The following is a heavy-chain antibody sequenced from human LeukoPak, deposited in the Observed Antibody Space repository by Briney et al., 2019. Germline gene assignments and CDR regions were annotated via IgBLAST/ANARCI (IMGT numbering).Heavy chain of an antibody. CDR2: IKQDGSEK. J-gene: IGHJ6*03. Sequence: GGSLRLSCAASGFTFSSYWMSWVRQAPGKGLEWVANIKQDGSEKYYVDSVKGRFTISRDNAKNSLYLQMNSLRAEDTAVYYCAKEGPTGAGWYYYMDVWGKGTTVTISS. D-gene: IGHD1-14*01. CDR3: AKEGPTGAGWYYYMDV. V-gene: IGHV3-7*01. CDR1: GFTFSSYW.